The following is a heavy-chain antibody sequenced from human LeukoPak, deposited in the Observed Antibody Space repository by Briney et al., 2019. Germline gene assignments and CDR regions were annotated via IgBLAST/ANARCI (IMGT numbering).Heavy chain of an antibody. D-gene: IGHD4-11*01. J-gene: IGHJ4*02. CDR3: ATAADYSNYLGY. CDR1: GYTLTELS. Sequence: ASVKVSCKVSGYTLTELSMHWVRQAPGKGLEWMGGFDPEDGETIYAQKFQGRVTMTEDTSTDTAYMELSSLRSEDTAVYYCATAADYSNYLGYWGQGTLVTVSS. CDR2: FDPEDGET. V-gene: IGHV1-24*01.